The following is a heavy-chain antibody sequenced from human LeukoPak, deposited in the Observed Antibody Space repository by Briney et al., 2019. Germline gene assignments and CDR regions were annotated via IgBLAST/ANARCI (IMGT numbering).Heavy chain of an antibody. CDR3: AREFLSSGWYGKMDV. V-gene: IGHV4-61*02. D-gene: IGHD6-19*01. CDR2: IYTSGST. J-gene: IGHJ6*02. CDR1: GGSISSGSYY. Sequence: SETLSLTCTVSGGSISSGSYYWSWLRQPAGKGLEWIGRIYTSGSTNYNPSLKSRVTISVDTSKNQFSLKLSSVTAADTAVYYCAREFLSSGWYGKMDVWGQGTTVTVSS.